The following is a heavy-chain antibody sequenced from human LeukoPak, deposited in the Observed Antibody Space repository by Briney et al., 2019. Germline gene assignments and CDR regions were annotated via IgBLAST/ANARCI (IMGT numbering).Heavy chain of an antibody. D-gene: IGHD3-22*01. J-gene: IGHJ3*02. CDR1: VGTFSSYA. Sequence: SVKVSCKASVGTFSSYAISWVRQAPGQGLEWMGGIIPIFGTANYAQKFQGRVTITTDESTSTAYMELSSLRSEDTAVYYCAREGSSYYDSSGYFPLHDAFDIWGQGTMVTVSS. CDR3: AREGSSYYDSSGYFPLHDAFDI. V-gene: IGHV1-69*05. CDR2: IIPIFGTA.